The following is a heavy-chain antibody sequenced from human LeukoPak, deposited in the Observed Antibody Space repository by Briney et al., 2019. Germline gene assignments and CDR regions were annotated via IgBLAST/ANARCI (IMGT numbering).Heavy chain of an antibody. CDR2: ISHTSDSI. CDR3: ARATRNGYDY. D-gene: IGHD5-24*01. Sequence: GGTLRLSCVASGFTFRIYGMNWVRQAPGKGPEWVSYISHTSDSILYADSVKGRFTMSRDNAKKSLYLQMNSLRAEDSAVYYCARATRNGYDYWGQGTLVTVSS. J-gene: IGHJ4*02. CDR1: GFTFRIYG. V-gene: IGHV3-48*01.